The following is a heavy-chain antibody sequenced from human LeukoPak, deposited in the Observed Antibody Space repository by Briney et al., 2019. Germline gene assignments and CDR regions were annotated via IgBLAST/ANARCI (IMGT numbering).Heavy chain of an antibody. Sequence: GGSLRLSCAASGFTFSSYWMHWVRQAPGKGLEWVSGISSDGGTFYPDSVKGRFTISRDNSKNTLYLQMNSLGAADTAIYYCAKEIAAIGLPAVDHWGQGTLVTVSS. D-gene: IGHD6-13*01. J-gene: IGHJ4*02. CDR3: AKEIAAIGLPAVDH. V-gene: IGHV3-23*01. CDR2: ISSDGGT. CDR1: GFTFSSYW.